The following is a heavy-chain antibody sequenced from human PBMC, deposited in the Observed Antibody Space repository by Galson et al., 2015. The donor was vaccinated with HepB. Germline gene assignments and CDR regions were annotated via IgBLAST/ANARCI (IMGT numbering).Heavy chain of an antibody. J-gene: IGHJ4*02. CDR2: ISCDGSNK. CDR3: AKGRRGSGSYFDY. Sequence: SLRLSCAASGFTFSSYGMHWVRQAPGKGLEWVAVISCDGSNKYYADSVKGRFTISRDNSKNTLYLQMNSLRAEDTAVYYCAKGRRGSGSYFDYWGQGTLVTVSS. CDR1: GFTFSSYG. V-gene: IGHV3-30*18. D-gene: IGHD1-26*01.